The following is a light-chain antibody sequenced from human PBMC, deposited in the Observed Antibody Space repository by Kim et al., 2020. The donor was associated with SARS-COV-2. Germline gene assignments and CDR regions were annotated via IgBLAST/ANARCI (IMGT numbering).Light chain of an antibody. Sequence: ASVGDIVTITCQASQDISNHLNWYQQKPGKAPKVLIYDASNLETGVPSRFSGSRSGTDFNFTISSLQPEDITTYYCQQYHNLPWTFGQGTKVDIK. J-gene: IGKJ1*01. CDR2: DAS. V-gene: IGKV1-33*01. CDR1: QDISNH. CDR3: QQYHNLPWT.